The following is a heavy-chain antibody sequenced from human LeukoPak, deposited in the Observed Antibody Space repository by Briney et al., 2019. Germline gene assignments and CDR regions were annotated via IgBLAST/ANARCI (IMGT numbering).Heavy chain of an antibody. CDR2: INPSGGST. CDR3: ARGNYYYDSSGYADY. CDR1: GYTFTSYD. J-gene: IGHJ4*02. Sequence: ASVKVSCKASGYTFTSYDINWVRQATGQGLEWMGIINPSGGSTSYAQKFQGRVTMTRDTSTSTVYVELSSLRSEDTAVYYCARGNYYYDSSGYADYWGQGTLVTVSS. V-gene: IGHV1-46*01. D-gene: IGHD3-22*01.